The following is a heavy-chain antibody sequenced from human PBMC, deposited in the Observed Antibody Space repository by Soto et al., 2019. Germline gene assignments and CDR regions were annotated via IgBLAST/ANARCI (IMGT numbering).Heavy chain of an antibody. V-gene: IGHV4-31*03. J-gene: IGHJ6*02. Sequence: QVQLQESGPGLVKPSQTLSLTCTVSGGSISSGGYYWSWIRQHPGKGLEWIGYIYYSGSTYYNPSLNSRVTISVDTSKNQFSLKLSSVTAADTAVYYCARDRGVVVVPAAIKAGDWYGMDVWGQGTTVTVSS. CDR1: GGSISSGGYY. CDR2: IYYSGST. D-gene: IGHD2-2*02. CDR3: ARDRGVVVVPAAIKAGDWYGMDV.